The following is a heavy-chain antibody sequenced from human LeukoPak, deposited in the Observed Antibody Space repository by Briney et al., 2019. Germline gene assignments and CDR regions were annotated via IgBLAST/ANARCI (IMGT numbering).Heavy chain of an antibody. D-gene: IGHD1-26*01. CDR2: ISYDGSNK. V-gene: IGHV3-30*18. CDR3: AKDLDSGSQLSFTDYYYYYGMDV. J-gene: IGHJ6*02. Sequence: GRSLRLSCAASGFTFSSYGMHWVRQAPGKGLECLAVISYDGSNKYYADSVKGRYTIPRDNSKNTLYLQMNSLRAEDTAVYCSAKDLDSGSQLSFTDYYYYYGMDVWGQGTTVTVSS. CDR1: GFTFSSYG.